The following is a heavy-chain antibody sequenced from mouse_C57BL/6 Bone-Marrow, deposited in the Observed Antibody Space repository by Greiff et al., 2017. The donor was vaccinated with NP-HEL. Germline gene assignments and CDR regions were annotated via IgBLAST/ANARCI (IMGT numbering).Heavy chain of an antibody. CDR2: INYDGSST. V-gene: IGHV5-16*01. J-gene: IGHJ2*01. CDR3: ARDYYGNFDY. D-gene: IGHD1-1*02. Sequence: EVKLVESEGGLVQPGSSMKLSCTASGFTFSDYYMAWVRQVPEKGLEWVANINYDGSSTYYLDSLKSRFIISRDNAKNILYLQMSSLKSEDTATYYCARDYYGNFDYWGQGTTLTVSS. CDR1: GFTFSDYY.